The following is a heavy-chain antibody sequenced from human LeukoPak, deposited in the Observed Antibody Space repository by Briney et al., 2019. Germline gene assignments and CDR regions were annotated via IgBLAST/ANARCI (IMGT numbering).Heavy chain of an antibody. J-gene: IGHJ4*02. D-gene: IGHD3-22*01. V-gene: IGHV3-66*02. CDR2: IYTDDST. CDR3: ARGNHNYDSAGRD. CDR1: GFTVSSNY. Sequence: GGSLRLSCAASGFTVSSNYMSWVRQAPGKGLEWVSVIYTDDSTYYADSVKGRFTISRDNSKNTLYLQMNSLRAGDTAVYYCARGNHNYDSAGRDWGQGTLVTVSS.